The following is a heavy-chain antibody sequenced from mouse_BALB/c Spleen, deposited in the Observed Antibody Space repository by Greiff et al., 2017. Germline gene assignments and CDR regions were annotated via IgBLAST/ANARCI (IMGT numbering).Heavy chain of an antibody. CDR1: GYAFSSSW. J-gene: IGHJ2*01. Sequence: QVQLQQSGPELVKPGASVKISCKASGYAFSSSWMNWVKQRPGQGLEWIGRIYPGDGDTNYNGKFKGKATLTADKSSSTAYMQLSSLTSVDSAVYFCARWDFTTVVRFDYWGQGTTLTVSS. V-gene: IGHV1-82*01. CDR2: IYPGDGDT. D-gene: IGHD1-1*01. CDR3: ARWDFTTVVRFDY.